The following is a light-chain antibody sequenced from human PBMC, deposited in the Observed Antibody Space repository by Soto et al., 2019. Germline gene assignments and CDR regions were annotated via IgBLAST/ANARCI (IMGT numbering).Light chain of an antibody. V-gene: IGKV1-33*01. CDR3: QQYDYLRT. J-gene: IGKJ1*01. Sequence: DIQMTQSPSSLSASVGDRVTITCQASQDISNYLNWYQQKAGKAPKLLIYDASHLRSGVPSRFSGRGSRTDFTFTISSLQPEDVATYYCQQYDYLRTFGQGTKVEIK. CDR1: QDISNY. CDR2: DAS.